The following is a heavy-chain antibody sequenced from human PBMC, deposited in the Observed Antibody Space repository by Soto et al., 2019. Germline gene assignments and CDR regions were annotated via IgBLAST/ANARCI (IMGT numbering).Heavy chain of an antibody. J-gene: IGHJ5*02. CDR1: GGSISSSSYY. CDR2: IYYSGST. CDR3: APYRSPSIRGNNWFDP. Sequence: QLQLQESGPGLVKPSETLSLTCTVSGGSISSSSYYWGWIRQPPGKGLEWIGSIYYSGSTYYNPSLKSQITISIDTSKNQFDLKLSSVTAADTAVYYCAPYRSPSIRGNNWFDPWGQGTLVTVSS. D-gene: IGHD3-16*01. V-gene: IGHV4-39*01.